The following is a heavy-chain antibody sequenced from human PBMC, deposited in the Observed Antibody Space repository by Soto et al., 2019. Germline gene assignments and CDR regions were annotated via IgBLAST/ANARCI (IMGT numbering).Heavy chain of an antibody. D-gene: IGHD2-21*01. J-gene: IGHJ4*02. CDR2: IYTRGTT. V-gene: IGHV3-53*01. Sequence: PGGSLRLSCSASGFSVNNNYMTWVRQAPGRRPEWVAVIYTRGTTHYADFATGRFTFSRDNSKNTLYLQMDSLRPEDTAVYYCAKLWGYHFESWGPGTLVTVSS. CDR3: AKLWGYHFES. CDR1: GFSVNNNY.